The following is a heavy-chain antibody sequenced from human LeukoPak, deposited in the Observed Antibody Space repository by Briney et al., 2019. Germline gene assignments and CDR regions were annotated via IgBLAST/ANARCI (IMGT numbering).Heavy chain of an antibody. CDR2: IILIFGTA. CDR1: GGTFSSYA. D-gene: IGHD1-1*01. J-gene: IGHJ3*02. CDR3: ASPPRGNTKGAFDI. Sequence: SVKVSCKASGGTFSSYAISWVRQAPGQGLEWMGGIILIFGTANYAQKFQGRVTITADESTGTAYMELSSLRSEDTAVYYCASPPRGNTKGAFDIWGQGTMVTVSS. V-gene: IGHV1-69*01.